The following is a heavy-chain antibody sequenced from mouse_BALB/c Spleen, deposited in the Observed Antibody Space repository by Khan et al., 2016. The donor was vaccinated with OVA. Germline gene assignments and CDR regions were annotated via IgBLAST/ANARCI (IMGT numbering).Heavy chain of an antibody. Sequence: QVQLKQSGPGLVAPSQSLSITCTVSGFSLTNFGVNWVRQPPGEGLEWLEVIWGDGSTNYHSTLMSRLSISKDNSQSQVFLKLISLQTDDTATYYCAKWGTANYYAMDYWGQGTSVTVSS. D-gene: IGHD1-2*01. CDR1: GFSLTNFG. CDR2: IWGDGST. CDR3: AKWGTANYYAMDY. V-gene: IGHV2-3*01. J-gene: IGHJ4*01.